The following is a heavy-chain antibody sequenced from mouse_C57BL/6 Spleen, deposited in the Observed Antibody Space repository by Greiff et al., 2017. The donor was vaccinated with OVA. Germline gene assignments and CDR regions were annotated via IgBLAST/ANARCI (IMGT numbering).Heavy chain of an antibody. CDR2: ISGGGGNT. CDR3: ATYGYDWFAY. Sequence: EVMLVESGGGLVKPGGSLKLSCAASGFTFSSYTMSWVRQTPEKRLEWVATISGGGGNTYYPDSVKGRFTISRDNAKNTLYLQMSSLRSEDTALYYCATYGYDWFAYWGQGTLVTVSA. D-gene: IGHD2-2*01. V-gene: IGHV5-9*01. J-gene: IGHJ3*01. CDR1: GFTFSSYT.